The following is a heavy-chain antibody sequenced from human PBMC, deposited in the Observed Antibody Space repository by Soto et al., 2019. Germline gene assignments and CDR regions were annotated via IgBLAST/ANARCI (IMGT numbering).Heavy chain of an antibody. D-gene: IGHD3-22*01. CDR1: GFTFSSYA. V-gene: IGHV3-30-3*01. CDR3: ARVHYYDSSGYYEIDY. Sequence: QVQLVESGGGVVQPGRSLRLSCAASGFTFSSYAMHWVRQAPGKGLEWVAVISYDGSNKYYADYVKGRFTISRDNSKNSLYLQMNSLRAVDTAVYYCARVHYYDSSGYYEIDYWGQGTLVTVSS. J-gene: IGHJ4*02. CDR2: ISYDGSNK.